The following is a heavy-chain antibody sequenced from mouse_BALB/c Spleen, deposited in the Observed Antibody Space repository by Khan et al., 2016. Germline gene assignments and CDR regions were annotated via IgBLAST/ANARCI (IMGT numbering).Heavy chain of an antibody. CDR3: GRGDY. Sequence: EVELVESGGGLVQPGGSRKLSCAASGFTFSSFGMHWARQAPEKGLEWVAFISSGSSAIYYADTVKGRFTISRDNPKHTLFLQMASLRSEETAMYYCGRGDYWGQGTTLTVSS. CDR1: GFTFSSFG. V-gene: IGHV5-17*02. CDR2: ISSGSSAI. J-gene: IGHJ2*01.